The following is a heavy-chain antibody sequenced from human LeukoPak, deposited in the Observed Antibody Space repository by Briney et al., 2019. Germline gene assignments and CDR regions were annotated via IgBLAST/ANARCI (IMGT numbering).Heavy chain of an antibody. Sequence: SETLSLTCTVSGYSISSGYYWGWIRQPPGKGLEWIGSIYHSGSTYYNPSLKSRVTISVDTSKNQFSLKLSSVTAADTAVYYCARRNVIVVVKGAFDIWGQGTMVTVSS. J-gene: IGHJ3*02. V-gene: IGHV4-38-2*02. CDR1: GYSISSGYY. CDR3: ARRNVIVVVKGAFDI. CDR2: IYHSGST. D-gene: IGHD3-22*01.